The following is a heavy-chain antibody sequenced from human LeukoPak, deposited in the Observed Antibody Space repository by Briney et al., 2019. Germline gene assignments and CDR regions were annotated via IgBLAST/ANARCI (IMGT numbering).Heavy chain of an antibody. CDR1: VGSISSGNW. D-gene: IGHD2-2*02. CDR3: ATAPILRGEAGEQYKYGMDV. J-gene: IGHJ6*02. Sequence: SETLSLTCAVSVGSISSGNWWSWVRQSPGKGLEWIGEDNRNATPNYNPSLKSRVTISADTFKNHFSLKLTSVTAADTAVYYCATAPILRGEAGEQYKYGMDVWGQGTTVIVSS. CDR2: DNRNATP. V-gene: IGHV4-4*02.